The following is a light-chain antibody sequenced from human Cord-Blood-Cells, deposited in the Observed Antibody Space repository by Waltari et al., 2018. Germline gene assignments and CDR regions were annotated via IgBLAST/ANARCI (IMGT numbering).Light chain of an antibody. V-gene: IGKV1-39*01. CDR2: AAS. CDR1: QSISSY. CDR3: QQSYSTPGT. Sequence: DIQMTQSPSSLSASVGDRVHITCRASQSISSYLNWYQQKPGKAPKLLIYAASSLQSGVPSRFSGSGSGTDFTLTISSLQPEDFATYYCQQSYSTPGTFGPGTKVDIK. J-gene: IGKJ3*01.